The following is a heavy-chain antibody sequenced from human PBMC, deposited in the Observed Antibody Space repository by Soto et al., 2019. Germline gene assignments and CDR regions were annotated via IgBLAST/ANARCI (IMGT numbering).Heavy chain of an antibody. V-gene: IGHV3-7*01. CDR1: GFTLSYW. Sequence: EVQLVQSGGGLVQPGGSLRLSCTPSGFTLSYWMSWVRQAPGKGLEWVANIKEEGSEIQYVDSVKSRFTISRDTAKNSRYLEMNRQRVEDTAVYYCASPRAVTSGWDRWGQGTLVTVSS. D-gene: IGHD4-17*01. CDR3: ASPRAVTSGWDR. J-gene: IGHJ5*02. CDR2: IKEEGSEI.